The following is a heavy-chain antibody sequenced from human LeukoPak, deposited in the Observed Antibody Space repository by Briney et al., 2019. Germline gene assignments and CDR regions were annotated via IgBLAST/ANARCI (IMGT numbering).Heavy chain of an antibody. CDR1: GFTFDDYA. V-gene: IGHV3-9*01. D-gene: IGHD3-22*01. CDR3: AKVDDSSGYGYDY. Sequence: AGGSLRLSCAASGFTFDDYAMHWVRQAPGKGLEWVSGISWNSGSIGYADSVKGRFTISRDNAKNSLYLQMESLRPEDTALYYCAKVDDSSGYGYDYWGQGTLVTVSS. CDR2: ISWNSGSI. J-gene: IGHJ4*02.